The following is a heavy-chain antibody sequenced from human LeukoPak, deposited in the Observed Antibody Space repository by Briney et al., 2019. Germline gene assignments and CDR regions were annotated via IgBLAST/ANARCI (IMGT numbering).Heavy chain of an antibody. V-gene: IGHV4-34*01. D-gene: IGHD4-17*01. CDR2: INHSGYT. Sequence: SETLSLTCAVSGVSFNGYYWSWVRQTPGKGLEWIGEINHSGYTNDSPSLKSRVTLSIDTSRKQFSLNVRSVTVADTGIYYCTRMTTGHDYWGQGTLVTVSS. J-gene: IGHJ4*02. CDR1: GVSFNGYY. CDR3: TRMTTGHDY.